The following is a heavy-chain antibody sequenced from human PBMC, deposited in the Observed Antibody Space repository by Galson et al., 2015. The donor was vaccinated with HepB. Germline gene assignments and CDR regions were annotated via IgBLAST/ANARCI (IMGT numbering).Heavy chain of an antibody. J-gene: IGHJ4*02. D-gene: IGHD3-22*01. CDR3: AKSAVSGGYYFNYFDY. V-gene: IGHV3-30*18. Sequence: SLRLSCAASGFTFSTDGMHWVRQAPGKGLEWVAVVSYDGSNKYYADSVKGRFTISRDNSKNTLYLQMNSLRAEDTAVYYCAKSAVSGGYYFNYFDYWGQGTLVTVSS. CDR2: VSYDGSNK. CDR1: GFTFSTDG.